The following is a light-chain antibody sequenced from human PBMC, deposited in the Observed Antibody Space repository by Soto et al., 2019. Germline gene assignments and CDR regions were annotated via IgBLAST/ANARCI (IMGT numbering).Light chain of an antibody. J-gene: IGKJ1*01. CDR1: QSVSID. Sequence: ERVMTQCPATLCGSPGERANLSCMSCQSVSIDLAWYPQTPGQAPRLFIYGASTRATGIPVRFSGSASGTEFTLTSSSLQSEDFIVYYCQQYNKWPLTFGQGTKVDIK. CDR2: GAS. CDR3: QQYNKWPLT. V-gene: IGKV3-15*01.